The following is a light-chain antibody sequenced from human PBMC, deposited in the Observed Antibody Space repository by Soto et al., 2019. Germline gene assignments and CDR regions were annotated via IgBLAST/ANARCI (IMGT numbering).Light chain of an antibody. J-gene: IGLJ2*01. CDR1: SNDVGAYHY. CDR2: DVS. CDR3: CSYAGSYTWV. Sequence: QSALTQPRSVSGSPGQSVTITCSGTSNDVGAYHYVSWYQQYPGKAPKLMIYDVSKRPSGVPDRFSGSKSGNRASLTISGLQAEDEADYYCCSYAGSYTWVFGGGTKLTVL. V-gene: IGLV2-11*01.